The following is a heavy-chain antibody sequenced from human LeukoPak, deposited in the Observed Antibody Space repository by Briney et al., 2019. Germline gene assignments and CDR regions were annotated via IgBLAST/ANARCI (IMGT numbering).Heavy chain of an antibody. J-gene: IGHJ4*02. CDR1: GGSISSYY. CDR3: ARFEGYDFLTGYAYYFDH. D-gene: IGHD3-9*01. Sequence: SETLSLTCTVSGGSISSYYWSWIRQPPGKGLEWIGYIYYSGSTNYNPSLKSRVTISVDTSKNQFSLKLSSVTAADTAVYYCARFEGYDFLTGYAYYFDHWGQGTLVTVSS. V-gene: IGHV4-59*01. CDR2: IYYSGST.